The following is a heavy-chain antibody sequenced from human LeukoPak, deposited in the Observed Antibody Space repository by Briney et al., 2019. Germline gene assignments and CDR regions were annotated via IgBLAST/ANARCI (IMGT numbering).Heavy chain of an antibody. Sequence: GGSLRLSCAASGFTFSSYSMNWVRQAPGKGLEWVSYISSSSSTVYYADSVKGRFTISRDKAKNSLYLQVNSLRAEDTAVYYCARGGYCSSTTCYLSDAIDIWGQGTMVTVSS. J-gene: IGHJ3*02. V-gene: IGHV3-48*01. CDR3: ARGGYCSSTTCYLSDAIDI. D-gene: IGHD2-2*01. CDR1: GFTFSSYS. CDR2: ISSSSSTV.